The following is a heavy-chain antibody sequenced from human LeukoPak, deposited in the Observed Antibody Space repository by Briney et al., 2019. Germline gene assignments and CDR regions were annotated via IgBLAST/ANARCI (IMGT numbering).Heavy chain of an antibody. CDR2: MNPNSGNT. D-gene: IGHD6-19*01. Sequence: ASVKVSCKASGYTFTSYGISWVRQAPGQGLEWMGWMNPNSGNTGYAQKFQGRVTMTRNTSISTAYMELSSLRSEDTAVYYCARVSSSDWLWAQDYWGQGTLVTVSS. V-gene: IGHV1-8*02. CDR3: ARVSSSDWLWAQDY. J-gene: IGHJ4*02. CDR1: GYTFTSYG.